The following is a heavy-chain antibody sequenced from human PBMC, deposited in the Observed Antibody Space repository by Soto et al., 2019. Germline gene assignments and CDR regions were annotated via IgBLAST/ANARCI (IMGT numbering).Heavy chain of an antibody. J-gene: IGHJ5*02. CDR2: INHSGST. CDR3: ARAIFGVVMGGDWFDP. Sequence: LFLTCAVYGGSFSGYYWSWIRQPPGKGLGWIGEINHSGSTNYNPSLKSRVTISVDTSKNQFSLKLSSVTAADTAVYYCARAIFGVVMGGDWFDPWGQGTLVTVSS. V-gene: IGHV4-34*01. CDR1: GGSFSGYY. D-gene: IGHD3-3*01.